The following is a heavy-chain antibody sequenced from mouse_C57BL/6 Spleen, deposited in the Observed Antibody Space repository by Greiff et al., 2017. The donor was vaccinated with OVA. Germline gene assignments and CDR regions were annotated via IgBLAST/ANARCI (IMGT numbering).Heavy chain of an antibody. V-gene: IGHV10-1*01. CDR2: IRSKSNNFAT. D-gene: IGHD3-3*01. CDR1: GFSFNTYA. J-gene: IGHJ4*01. Sequence: EVQGVESGGGLVQPKGSLKLSCAASGFSFNTYAMTWVRQAPGKGLEWVARIRSKSNNFATYYAVSVKVRFTISRDDSESMLYLQMNNMKTEDTAMYYCVRGDGGAMGYWGQGTSVTVSS. CDR3: VRGDGGAMGY.